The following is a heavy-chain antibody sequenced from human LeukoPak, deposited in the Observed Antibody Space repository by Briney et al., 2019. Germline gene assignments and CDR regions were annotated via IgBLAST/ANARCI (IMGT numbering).Heavy chain of an antibody. V-gene: IGHV3-30-3*01. CDR2: ISSGGSNK. D-gene: IGHD2-2*01. J-gene: IGHJ6*02. CDR3: AKDLCSSTSCPGYYYYGMDV. CDR1: GFTFSTYD. Sequence: GGSLRLSCAASGFTFSTYDMHWVRQAPGKGLEWVSYISSGGSNKYYGDSVKGRFNTSRDNSKTTLYLQMNSLRPEGTAVYYCAKDLCSSTSCPGYYYYGMDVWGQGTTVTVSS.